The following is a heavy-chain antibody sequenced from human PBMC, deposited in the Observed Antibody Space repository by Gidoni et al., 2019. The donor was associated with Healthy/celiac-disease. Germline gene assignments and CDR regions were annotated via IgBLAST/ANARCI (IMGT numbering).Heavy chain of an antibody. J-gene: IGHJ2*01. CDR1: GFTFSSYA. Sequence: EVQLLESGGGLVQPGGSLRLSCAASGFTFSSYAMSWVRQAPGKGLEWVSAISGSGGSTYYADSVKGRFTISRDNSKNTLYLQMNSLRAEDTAVYYCAKDCRRILRRYWYFDLWGRGTLVTVSS. CDR2: ISGSGGST. CDR3: AKDCRRILRRYWYFDL. V-gene: IGHV3-23*01. D-gene: IGHD2-15*01.